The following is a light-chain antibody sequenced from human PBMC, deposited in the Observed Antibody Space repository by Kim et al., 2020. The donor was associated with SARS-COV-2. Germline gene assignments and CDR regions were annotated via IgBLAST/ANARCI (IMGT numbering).Light chain of an antibody. CDR3: QQYGSSPLT. V-gene: IGKV3-20*01. Sequence: EIVLTQSPCTLSLSPGERATLSCRASQSVSSSYLAWYQQKPGQAPRLLIYGASIRATGIPDRFSGSGSGTDFTLTISRLEPEDFAVYYCQQYGSSPLTFGGGTKVDIK. J-gene: IGKJ4*01. CDR2: GAS. CDR1: QSVSSSY.